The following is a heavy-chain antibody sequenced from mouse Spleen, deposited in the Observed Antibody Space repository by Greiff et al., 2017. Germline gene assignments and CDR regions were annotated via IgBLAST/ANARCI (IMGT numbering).Heavy chain of an antibody. D-gene: IGHD2-5*01. Sequence: VQLQQSGPELVKPGASVKISCKASGYAFSSSWMNWVKQRPGKGLEWIGRIYPGDGDTNYNGKFKGKATLTADKSSSTAYMQLSSLTSEDSAVYFCARRGYSNLYWYFDVWGAGTTVTVSS. J-gene: IGHJ1*01. CDR3: ARRGYSNLYWYFDV. CDR2: IYPGDGDT. V-gene: IGHV1-82*01. CDR1: GYAFSSSW.